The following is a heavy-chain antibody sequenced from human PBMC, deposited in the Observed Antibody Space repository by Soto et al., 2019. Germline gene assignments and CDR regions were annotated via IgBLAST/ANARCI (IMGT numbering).Heavy chain of an antibody. V-gene: IGHV1-46*03. D-gene: IGHD2-21*02. CDR3: ARGGGIVVVTAPYDP. Sequence: QVQLVQSGAEVKKPGASVKVSCKASGYTFTSYYMNWVRQAPGQGLEWLGIINPSGGYTTYAQGFLGRVTMTSDTSTSTVPMELGSLPSADTAVYYCARGGGIVVVTAPYDPWGQGTLVTVAS. CDR1: GYTFTSYY. J-gene: IGHJ5*02. CDR2: INPSGGYT.